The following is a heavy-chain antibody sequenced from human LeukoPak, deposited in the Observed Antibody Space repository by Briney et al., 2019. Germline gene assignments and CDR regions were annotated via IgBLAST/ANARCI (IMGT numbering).Heavy chain of an antibody. V-gene: IGHV4-31*03. CDR2: IYYSGST. J-gene: IGHJ3*02. CDR3: ARGRIVKTIRDAFDI. CDR1: GGSIRSGGYY. D-gene: IGHD1-26*01. Sequence: SETLSLTCTVSGGSIRSGGYYWSWIRQHPGKGLEWIGYIYYSGSTYYNPSLKSRVTISVDTSKNQFSLKLSSVTAADTDVYYCARGRIVKTIRDAFDIWGQGTMVTVSS.